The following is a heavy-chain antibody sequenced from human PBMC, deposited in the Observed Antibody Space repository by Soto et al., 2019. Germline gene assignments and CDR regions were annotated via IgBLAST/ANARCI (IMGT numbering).Heavy chain of an antibody. CDR1: GVSIYTGGFY. CDR3: ATSLVTSRARVDY. V-gene: IGHV4-31*03. D-gene: IGHD1-26*01. CDR2: IYYTGST. J-gene: IGHJ4*02. Sequence: SETLSLTCTVSGVSIYTGGFYWSWIRQLPGKGLEWLGYIYYTGSTQYTPSLKSRLSISTDTSDNQFSLRLNSVTAADTAVYYCATSLVTSRARVDYWGQGTPVNVSS.